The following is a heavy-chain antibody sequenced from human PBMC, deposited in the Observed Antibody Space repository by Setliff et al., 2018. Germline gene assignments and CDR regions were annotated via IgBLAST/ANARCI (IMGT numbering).Heavy chain of an antibody. V-gene: IGHV4-59*08. Sequence: SETLSLTCSVFGGSITTHYWSWIRQSPGKGLEWIGHVYYSGSTDYNPSLKSRIAISADTSRDRFSLRLTSVTAADTAIYYCARFCGTSNCQRAPLFDYWGQGILVTVSS. J-gene: IGHJ4*02. CDR1: GGSITTHY. CDR2: VYYSGST. CDR3: ARFCGTSNCQRAPLFDY. D-gene: IGHD1-1*01.